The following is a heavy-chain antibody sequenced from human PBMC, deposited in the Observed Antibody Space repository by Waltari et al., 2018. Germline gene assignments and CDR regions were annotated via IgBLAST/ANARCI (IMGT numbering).Heavy chain of an antibody. Sequence: QVQLQESGPGLVKPSETLSLTCTVSGGSISSYYWSWIRQPPGKGLEWIGYIYYSGSTNYNPSLKGRVTISEDTSKNQFSLKLSSVTAADTAVYYCARDRPHYESSGYYYSSTFDYWGQGTLVTVSS. J-gene: IGHJ4*02. D-gene: IGHD3-22*01. CDR3: ARDRPHYESSGYYYSSTFDY. CDR2: IYYSGST. CDR1: GGSISSYY. V-gene: IGHV4-59*01.